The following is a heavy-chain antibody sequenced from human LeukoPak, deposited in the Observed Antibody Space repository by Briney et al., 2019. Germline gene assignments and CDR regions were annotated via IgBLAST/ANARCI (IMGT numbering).Heavy chain of an antibody. CDR2: ISSSSSYI. CDR3: ARDPYGSGSY. J-gene: IGHJ4*02. CDR1: GFTFSNAW. V-gene: IGHV3-21*01. Sequence: GGSLRLSCAASGFTFSNAWMSWVRQAPGKGLEWVSSISSSSSYIYYADSVKGRFTISRDNAKNSLYLQMNSLRAEDTAVYYCARDPYGSGSYWGQGTLVTVSS. D-gene: IGHD3-10*01.